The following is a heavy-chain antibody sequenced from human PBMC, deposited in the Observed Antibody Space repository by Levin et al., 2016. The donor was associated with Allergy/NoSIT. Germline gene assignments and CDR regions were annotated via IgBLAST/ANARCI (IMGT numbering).Heavy chain of an antibody. Sequence: ASVKVSCKAFGYTFTNYHMHWVRQAPGQGPEWMGIMKSSGSTLYAQKFRGRVTMTRDTSTSTVYMELSSLGSEDTALYYCAREYPYYFYMDVWGKGTAVIVSS. D-gene: IGHD2-2*01. V-gene: IGHV1-46*01. CDR2: MKSSGST. CDR1: GYTFTNYH. CDR3: AREYPYYFYMDV. J-gene: IGHJ6*03.